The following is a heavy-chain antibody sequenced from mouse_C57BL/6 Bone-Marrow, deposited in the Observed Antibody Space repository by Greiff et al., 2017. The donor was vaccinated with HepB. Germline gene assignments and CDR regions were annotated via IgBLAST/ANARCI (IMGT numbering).Heavy chain of an antibody. Sequence: EVMLVESEGGLVQPGSSMKLSCTASGFTFSDYYMAWVRQVPEKGLEWVANINYDGSSTYYLDSLKSRFIISRDNAKNILNLQMSSLKSEDTATYYCARATTVGPFDYWGQGTTLTVSS. CDR3: ARATTVGPFDY. CDR2: INYDGSST. J-gene: IGHJ2*01. V-gene: IGHV5-16*01. D-gene: IGHD1-1*01. CDR1: GFTFSDYY.